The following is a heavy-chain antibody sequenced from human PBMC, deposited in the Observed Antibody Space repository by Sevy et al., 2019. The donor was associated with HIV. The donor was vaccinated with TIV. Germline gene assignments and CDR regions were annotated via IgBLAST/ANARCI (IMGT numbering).Heavy chain of an antibody. CDR1: GYTFTGYY. J-gene: IGHJ3*02. CDR2: INPNSGDT. D-gene: IGHD1-26*01. V-gene: IGHV1-2*02. Sequence: ASVKDSCKASGYTFTGYYMHWVRQAPGQGREWMGWINPNSGDTKYAPRLQGSVTMTRETSTSIAYMELSSLRSADTAADYCARDPEVGATSTSAFDIWGQGTMVTVSS. CDR3: ARDPEVGATSTSAFDI.